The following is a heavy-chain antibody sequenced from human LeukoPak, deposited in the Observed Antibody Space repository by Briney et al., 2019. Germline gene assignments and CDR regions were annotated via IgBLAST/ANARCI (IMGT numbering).Heavy chain of an antibody. D-gene: IGHD3-9*01. Sequence: GGSLRLSCAASGFTVSSNYMTWVRQAPGKGLEWVSVIYSGGSTYYADSVKGRFTISRDNSKNTVYLQLNSLRGEDTAIYYCTRSRYLDWGGAFDMWGQGTMVTVSS. V-gene: IGHV3-66*01. CDR2: IYSGGST. CDR3: TRSRYLDWGGAFDM. J-gene: IGHJ3*02. CDR1: GFTVSSNY.